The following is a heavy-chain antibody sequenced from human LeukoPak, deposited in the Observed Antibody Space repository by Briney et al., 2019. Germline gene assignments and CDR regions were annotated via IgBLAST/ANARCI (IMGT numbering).Heavy chain of an antibody. CDR2: IKGDGSEK. Sequence: GGSLRLSCAASGFTFSSYWMTWVRQAPGRGLEWVANIKGDGSEKYYADSVRGQFTISRDNAKNSLYLQMNSLRAEDTAVYYCAGPTCLRGGYCSTNPWGQGTLVTVSS. D-gene: IGHD2-2*01. CDR1: GFTFSSYW. J-gene: IGHJ5*02. V-gene: IGHV3-7*05. CDR3: AGPTCLRGGYCSTNP.